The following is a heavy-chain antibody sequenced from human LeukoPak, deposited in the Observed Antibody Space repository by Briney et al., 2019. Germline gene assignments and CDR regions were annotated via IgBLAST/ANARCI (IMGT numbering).Heavy chain of an antibody. Sequence: GGSLRLSCAASGFTFSSYWMSWVRQAPGKGLEWVSAISGSGGSTYYADSVKGRFTISRDNSKNTLYLQMNSLRAEDTAVYYCAKDYYDSSAPGDYWGQGTLVTVSS. V-gene: IGHV3-23*01. J-gene: IGHJ4*02. CDR2: ISGSGGST. D-gene: IGHD3-22*01. CDR3: AKDYYDSSAPGDY. CDR1: GFTFSSYW.